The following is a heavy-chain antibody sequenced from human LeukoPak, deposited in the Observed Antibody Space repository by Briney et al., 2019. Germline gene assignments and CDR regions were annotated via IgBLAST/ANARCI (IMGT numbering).Heavy chain of an antibody. D-gene: IGHD1-20*01. Sequence: ASAKVSCKASGYTFTDYYMHWVRQAPGQGLEWMGWINPKSGDTNYAQKFQGRVTMTRDTSISSAYIELSRLISDDTAVYYCARGFYNWNDRWFDPSGQGTLVIVSS. CDR3: ARGFYNWNDRWFDP. J-gene: IGHJ5*02. CDR2: INPKSGDT. CDR1: GYTFTDYY. V-gene: IGHV1-2*02.